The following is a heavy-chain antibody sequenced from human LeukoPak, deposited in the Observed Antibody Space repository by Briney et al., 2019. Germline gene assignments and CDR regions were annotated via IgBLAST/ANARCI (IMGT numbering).Heavy chain of an antibody. Sequence: SETLSLTCAIYGGPLSGYSWSWIRQPPGKGLEWIGEINDRGSTTYNPSLQSRPSMSLDTSRNQFSLTLGSVTAADTAVYFWARSGRYQIYWGQGTLVTVSS. CDR2: INDRGST. J-gene: IGHJ4*02. CDR1: GGPLSGYS. CDR3: ARSGRYQIY. D-gene: IGHD3-10*01. V-gene: IGHV4-34*01.